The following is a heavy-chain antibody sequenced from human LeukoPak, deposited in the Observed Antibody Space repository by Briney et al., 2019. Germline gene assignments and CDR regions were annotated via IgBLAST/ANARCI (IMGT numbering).Heavy chain of an antibody. CDR2: IYPGDSDT. CDR1: GYSFTSFR. CDR3: ASLGDQLLAWVDY. Sequence: GESLNISWQGSGYSFTSFRLGWVREMPGKGLEWKGIIYPGDSDTRYSPSFQGQVTISADKSISPPYLQWSSLKASDTAMYVCASLGDQLLAWVDYWGQGTLVTVSS. V-gene: IGHV5-51*01. D-gene: IGHD2-2*01. J-gene: IGHJ4*02.